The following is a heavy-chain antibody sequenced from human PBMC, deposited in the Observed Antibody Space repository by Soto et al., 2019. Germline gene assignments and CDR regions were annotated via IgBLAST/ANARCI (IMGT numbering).Heavy chain of an antibody. Sequence: PGGPLSLSCAASGVAFSGYAMRWVRQAPGKGLEWVAVISYDGSNKYYADSVKGRFTISRDNSKNTLYRQMNSLRAEDTAVYYCASELLVSSPPFHHSGEVTVITV. D-gene: IGHD2-21*01. CDR2: ISYDGSNK. V-gene: IGHV3-30-3*01. J-gene: IGHJ4*02. CDR1: GVAFSGYA. CDR3: ASELLVSSPPFHH.